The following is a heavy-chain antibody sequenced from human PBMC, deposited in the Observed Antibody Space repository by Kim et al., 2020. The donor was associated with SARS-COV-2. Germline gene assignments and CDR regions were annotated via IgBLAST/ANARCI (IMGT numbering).Heavy chain of an antibody. J-gene: IGHJ3*02. D-gene: IGHD1-1*01. Sequence: GGSLRLSCAASGFTFSGSAIHWVRQASGKWLEWVGRIRSKAYSYATTYPTSVKGRFTISRDDSKNTAYLQMNSLKTEYTAVYYCTSVPGTTLAFWYAFDIWGHGTMVTVSS. CDR2: IRSKAYSYAT. V-gene: IGHV3-73*01. CDR3: TSVPGTTLAFWYAFDI. CDR1: GFTFSGSA.